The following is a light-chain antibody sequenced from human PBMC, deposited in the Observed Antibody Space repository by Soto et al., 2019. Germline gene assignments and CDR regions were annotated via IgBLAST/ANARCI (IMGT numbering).Light chain of an antibody. J-gene: IGLJ2*01. V-gene: IGLV2-23*02. CDR3: CSCAGSSTYVV. CDR1: SSDVGSYNL. Sequence: QSALTQPASVSGSPGQSITISCTGTSSDVGSYNLVSWYQQHPGKAPKLMIYEVSKRPSGVSNRFSGSKSGNTASLTISGLQAEDEADYYCCSCAGSSTYVVCGGGTKLTV. CDR2: EVS.